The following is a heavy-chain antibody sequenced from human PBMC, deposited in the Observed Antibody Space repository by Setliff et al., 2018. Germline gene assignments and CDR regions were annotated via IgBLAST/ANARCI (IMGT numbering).Heavy chain of an antibody. CDR3: ARDRIAAAVYYYYGMDV. CDR2: ISDDGSNK. V-gene: IGHV3-30-3*01. D-gene: IGHD6-13*01. Sequence: LRLSCAASGFTFSIHALHWVRQAPGKGLEWVAVISDDGSNKYYADSVKGRFTISRDNSKNTLYLQMNSLRSEDTAVYFCARDRIAAAVYYYYGMDVWGQGTTVTVSS. CDR1: GFTFSIHA. J-gene: IGHJ6*02.